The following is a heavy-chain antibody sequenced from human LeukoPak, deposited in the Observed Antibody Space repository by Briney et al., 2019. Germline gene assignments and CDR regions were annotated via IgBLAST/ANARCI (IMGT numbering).Heavy chain of an antibody. V-gene: IGHV4-59*01. J-gene: IGHJ4*02. Sequence: PSETLSLTCTVSGGSISSYYWSWIWQPPGKGLEWIGYIYYSGSTNYNPSLKSRVTISVDTSKNQFSLKLSSVTAADTAVYYCARNRDYGENFDYWGQGTLVTVSS. D-gene: IGHD4-17*01. CDR2: IYYSGST. CDR1: GGSISSYY. CDR3: ARNRDYGENFDY.